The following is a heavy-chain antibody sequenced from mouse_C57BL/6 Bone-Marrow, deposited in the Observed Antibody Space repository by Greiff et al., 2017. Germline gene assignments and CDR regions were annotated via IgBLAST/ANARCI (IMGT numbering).Heavy chain of an antibody. CDR2: IYIGNGYN. V-gene: IGHV1-58*01. CDR3: ARDYYGNYDY. D-gene: IGHD2-1*01. CDR1: GYTFTSYG. J-gene: IGHJ2*01. Sequence: EVKLVESGAGLVRPGSSVKMSCKTSGYTFTSYGINWVKQRPGQGLEWMGYIYIGNGYNEYNEKLKGKATLTSDTSSSTAYMQLSSLTSEDSAIYFCARDYYGNYDYWGQGTTLTVSS.